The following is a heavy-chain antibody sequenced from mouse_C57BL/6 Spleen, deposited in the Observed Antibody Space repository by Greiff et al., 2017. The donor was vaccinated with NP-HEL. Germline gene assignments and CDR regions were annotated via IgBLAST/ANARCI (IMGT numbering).Heavy chain of an antibody. J-gene: IGHJ4*01. V-gene: IGHV2-5*01. CDR2: ICRGGST. CDR3: AKKGAHNYARDY. D-gene: IGHD1-3*01. CDR1: GFSLTSYC. Sequence: VQLQQSGPGLVQPSQSLSITCTVTGFSLTSYCVHWVRQSPGKGLEWLGVICRGGSTDYNAAFMSRLSITKNNSKSQVFFKMNSLQADDTAIYCCAKKGAHNYARDYWGQGTSVTVSS.